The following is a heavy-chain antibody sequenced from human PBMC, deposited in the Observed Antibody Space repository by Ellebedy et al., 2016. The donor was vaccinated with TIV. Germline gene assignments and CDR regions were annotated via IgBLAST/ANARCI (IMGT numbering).Heavy chain of an antibody. Sequence: ASVKVSCKASGYTFTNYGISWVRQAPGQGLEWMGWINPDSGGTNFAQKFQGRVTMTRDTSVNTAYMDLSRLESDDTAVYYCARVIRGSSGMDVWGQGTTVTVS. CDR1: GYTFTNYG. CDR3: ARVIRGSSGMDV. D-gene: IGHD6-13*01. V-gene: IGHV1-2*02. CDR2: INPDSGGT. J-gene: IGHJ6*02.